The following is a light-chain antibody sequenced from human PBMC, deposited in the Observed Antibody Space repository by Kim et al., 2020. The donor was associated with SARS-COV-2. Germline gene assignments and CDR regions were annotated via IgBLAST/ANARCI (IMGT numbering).Light chain of an antibody. J-gene: IGKJ2*01. Sequence: EIVLTQSPGTLSLSPGDTATLSCRASQSIKNNFLAWHQQKPGQSPRLLIYGSSTRATGIPDRFSGSGSGTDFTLTISRLEPEDFAVYYCQQYGPSPPYTFGQGTKLEI. CDR2: GSS. CDR3: QQYGPSPPYT. V-gene: IGKV3-20*01. CDR1: QSIKNNF.